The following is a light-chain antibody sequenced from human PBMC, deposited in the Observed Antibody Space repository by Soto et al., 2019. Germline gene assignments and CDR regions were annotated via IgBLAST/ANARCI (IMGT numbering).Light chain of an antibody. CDR1: SNDVGGYRY. Sequence: QSVLTQPASVSGSPGQSITISCTGTSNDVGGYRYVTWYQQNPGKAPKVLIYEVSNRFSGVSNRFSGSKSGNTASLTISRLQAEDEADYFCSSYTSTNTYVFGSGTKVT. V-gene: IGLV2-14*01. CDR2: EVS. CDR3: SSYTSTNTYV. J-gene: IGLJ1*01.